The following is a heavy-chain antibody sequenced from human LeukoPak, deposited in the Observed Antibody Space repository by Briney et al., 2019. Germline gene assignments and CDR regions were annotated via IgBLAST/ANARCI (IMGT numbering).Heavy chain of an antibody. Sequence: GSLRLSCATSGFRFSDYPMNWVRQAPGKGPEWVSNIRTSAEGANYAYYADSVKGRVTISRDDAKSTLYLHMNSLRDDDTAVYYCASDQRYAFDYWGQGILVTVSS. J-gene: IGHJ4*02. CDR2: IRTSAEGANYA. CDR3: ASDQRYAFDY. D-gene: IGHD3-9*01. CDR1: GFRFSDYP. V-gene: IGHV3-48*02.